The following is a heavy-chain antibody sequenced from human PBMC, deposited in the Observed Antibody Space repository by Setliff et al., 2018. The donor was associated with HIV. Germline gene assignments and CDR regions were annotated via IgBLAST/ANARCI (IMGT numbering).Heavy chain of an antibody. CDR3: ARAMNYYGSGSYYKYYFDY. D-gene: IGHD3-10*01. J-gene: IGHJ4*02. Sequence: PGGSLRLSCVVSGFTLNHYAMHWVRQAPGKGLEWVSGIRFNGRNIAYAGSVKGRFTISRDNAKDTLYLQMNSLRAEDTAVYHCARAMNYYGSGSYYKYYFDYWGQGTLVTVSS. V-gene: IGHV3-9*01. CDR2: IRFNGRNI. CDR1: GFTLNHYA.